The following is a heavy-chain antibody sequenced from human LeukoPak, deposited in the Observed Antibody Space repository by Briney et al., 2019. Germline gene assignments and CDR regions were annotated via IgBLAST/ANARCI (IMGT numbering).Heavy chain of an antibody. Sequence: SETLSLTCTVSGGSISSYYWSWIRQPPGKGLEWIGYIYYSGSTNYNPSLKSRVTISVDTSKNQFSLKLSSVTAADTAVYYCARRDWSSKYYFDYWGQGTLVTVSS. J-gene: IGHJ4*02. V-gene: IGHV4-59*01. CDR3: ARRDWSSKYYFDY. CDR1: GGSISSYY. D-gene: IGHD6-13*01. CDR2: IYYSGST.